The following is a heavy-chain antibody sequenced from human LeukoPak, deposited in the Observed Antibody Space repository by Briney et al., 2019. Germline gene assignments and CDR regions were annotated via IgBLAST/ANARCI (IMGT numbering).Heavy chain of an antibody. D-gene: IGHD5-12*01. V-gene: IGHV3-53*01. CDR3: ARDGATPHGMDV. CDR1: GFTVSSNY. CDR2: IYSGGST. J-gene: IGHJ6*02. Sequence: GGSLRLSCAASGFTVSSNYMSWVRQAPGKGLEWVSVIYSGGSTYYADSVKGRFTISRDNAKNSLYLQMNSLRAEDTAVYYCARDGATPHGMDVWGQGTTVTVSS.